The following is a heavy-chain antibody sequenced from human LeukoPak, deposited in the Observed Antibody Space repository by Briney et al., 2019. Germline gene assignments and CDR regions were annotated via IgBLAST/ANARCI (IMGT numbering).Heavy chain of an antibody. CDR1: GFTFSSYG. D-gene: IGHD4/OR15-4a*01. CDR3: AKNLFNPLRPA. V-gene: IGHV3-30*18. CDR2: ISYDGSNK. Sequence: GGSLRLSCAASGFTFSSYGMHWVRQAPGKGLEWVAVISYDGSNKYYADSVKGRFTISRDNPKNTLYLQMNSLRAEDTALYYCAKNLFNPLRPAWGQGTLVTVSS. J-gene: IGHJ5*02.